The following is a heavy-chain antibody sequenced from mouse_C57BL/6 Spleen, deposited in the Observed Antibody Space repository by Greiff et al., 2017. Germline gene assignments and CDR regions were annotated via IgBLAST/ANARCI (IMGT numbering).Heavy chain of an antibody. V-gene: IGHV2-2*01. D-gene: IGHD4-1*01. CDR1: GFSLTSYG. J-gene: IGHJ3*01. CDR3: ARRELGPSGAWFAY. Sequence: VQVVESGPGLVQPSQSLSITCTVSGFSLTSYGVQWVRQSPGKGREWLGVIWSGGSTDYNAAFISRLSISKDNSKSQVFFKMNSLQADDTAIYYCARRELGPSGAWFAYWGQGTLVTVSA. CDR2: IWSGGST.